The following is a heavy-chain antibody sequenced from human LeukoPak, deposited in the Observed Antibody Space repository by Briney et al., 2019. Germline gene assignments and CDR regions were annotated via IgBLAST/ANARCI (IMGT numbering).Heavy chain of an antibody. CDR2: IRYDGSNK. CDR1: GFTFSSYG. Sequence: PGGSLRLSCAASGFTFSSYGMHWVRQAPGKGLEWVAFIRYDGSNKYYADSVKGRFTISRDNSKNTLYLQMNSLRAEDTAVYYCAKGRGYCSSTSCSELWYFDYWGQGTLVTVSS. J-gene: IGHJ4*02. CDR3: AKGRGYCSSTSCSELWYFDY. D-gene: IGHD2-2*01. V-gene: IGHV3-30*02.